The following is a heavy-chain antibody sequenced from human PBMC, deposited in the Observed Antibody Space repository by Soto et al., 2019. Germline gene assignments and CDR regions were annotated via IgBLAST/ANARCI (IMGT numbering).Heavy chain of an antibody. CDR2: TSDSGGTT. CDR3: AKETRFCSAGTCYYYYGLDV. Sequence: GGSLRLSCAASGFTFSSYAMTWVRQAPGEGLVWVSTTSDSGGTTYYADSTKGRFTISRDNSKKTLYLQMNSLRAEDTAVYYCAKETRFCSAGTCYYYYGLDVWGQGTTVTVSS. V-gene: IGHV3-23*01. J-gene: IGHJ6*02. D-gene: IGHD2-15*01. CDR1: GFTFSSYA.